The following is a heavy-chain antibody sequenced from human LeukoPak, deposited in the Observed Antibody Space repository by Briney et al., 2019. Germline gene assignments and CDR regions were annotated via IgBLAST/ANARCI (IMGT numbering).Heavy chain of an antibody. J-gene: IGHJ4*02. CDR3: AGLVGRYSSGLYYYYFDY. Sequence: SQTLSLTCTVSGGSISSGGYYWSWIRQHLGKGLEWIGYIYYSGSTYYNPSLKGRVTISVDTSKNQFFLNLSSVTAADTAVYYCAGLVGRYSSGLYYYYFDYWGQGTLVTVSS. CDR1: GGSISSGGYY. D-gene: IGHD3-22*01. CDR2: IYYSGST. V-gene: IGHV4-31*03.